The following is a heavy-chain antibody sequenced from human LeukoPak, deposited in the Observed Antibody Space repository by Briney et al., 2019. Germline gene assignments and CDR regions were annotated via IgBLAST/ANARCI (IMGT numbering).Heavy chain of an antibody. V-gene: IGHV4-39*07. CDR3: ARDYASLVVWGSYRPLFDY. Sequence: SETLSLTCTVSGGSISSSSYYWGWIRQPPGKGLEWIGSIYYSGSTYYNPSLKSRVTISVDTSKNQFSLKLNSVTAADTAVYYCARDYASLVVWGSYRPLFDYWGQGTLVTVSS. J-gene: IGHJ4*02. CDR1: GGSISSSSYY. D-gene: IGHD3-16*02. CDR2: IYYSGST.